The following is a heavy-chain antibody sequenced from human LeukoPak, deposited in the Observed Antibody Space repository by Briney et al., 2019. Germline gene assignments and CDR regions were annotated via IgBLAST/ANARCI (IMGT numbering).Heavy chain of an antibody. V-gene: IGHV1-18*01. Sequence: ASVKVSCKASGYTFTSYGISWVRQAPGQGLEWMGWISAYNGNTNYAQKFQGRVTMTEDTSTDTAYMELSSLRSEDTAVYYCATMSSGWYGYWGQGTLVTVSS. CDR3: ATMSSGWYGY. J-gene: IGHJ4*02. CDR1: GYTFTSYG. CDR2: ISAYNGNT. D-gene: IGHD6-19*01.